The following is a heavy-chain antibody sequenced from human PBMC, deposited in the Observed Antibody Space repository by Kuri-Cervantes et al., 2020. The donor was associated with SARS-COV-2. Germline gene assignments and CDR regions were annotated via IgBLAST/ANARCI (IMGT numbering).Heavy chain of an antibody. D-gene: IGHD6-6*01. CDR1: GYTFTGYY. CDR3: TRDGGIGARSDY. J-gene: IGHJ4*02. Sequence: ASVKVSCKASGYTFTGYYMHWVRQAPGQGLEWMGWINPNSGGTNYAQKFQGRVTMTRDTSISTAYMELSGLRSDDTAVYYCTRDGGIGARSDYWGQGTLVTVSS. V-gene: IGHV1-2*02. CDR2: INPNSGGT.